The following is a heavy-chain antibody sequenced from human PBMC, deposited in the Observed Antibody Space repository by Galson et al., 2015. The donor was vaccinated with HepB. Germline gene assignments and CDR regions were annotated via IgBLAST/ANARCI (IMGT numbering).Heavy chain of an antibody. V-gene: IGHV3-15*07. D-gene: IGHD3/OR15-3a*01. CDR2: IKSKIDGGTT. Sequence: SLRLSCAASGLTFSNAWMNWVRQAPGKGLEWVGRIKSKIDGGTTDYVAPVKGRFTISRDDSKNTMYLQMNSLKTEDTGIYYCTTYPYYNFWTGPNMDVWGKGTTVTVSS. CDR3: TTYPYYNFWTGPNMDV. J-gene: IGHJ6*03. CDR1: GLTFSNAW.